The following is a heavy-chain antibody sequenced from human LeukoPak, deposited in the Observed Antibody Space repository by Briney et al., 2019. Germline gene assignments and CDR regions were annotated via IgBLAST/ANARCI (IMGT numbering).Heavy chain of an antibody. CDR1: GYTFTSYD. D-gene: IGHD4-23*01. CDR2: MNPNSGNT. V-gene: IGHV1-8*03. Sequence: ASVKVSCKASGYTFTSYDINCVPQATGQGLEWMGWMNPNSGNTGYAQKFQGRVTITRNTSISTAYMELSSLRSEDTAVYYCARGRGFDYGGQDSDYWGQGTLVTVSS. J-gene: IGHJ4*02. CDR3: ARGRGFDYGGQDSDY.